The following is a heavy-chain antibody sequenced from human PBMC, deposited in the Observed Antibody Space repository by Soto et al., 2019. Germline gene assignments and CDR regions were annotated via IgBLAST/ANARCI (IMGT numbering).Heavy chain of an antibody. CDR1: CGSISSSSYD. J-gene: IGHJ6*02. V-gene: IGHV4-39*01. CDR3: ARLPRSSWYRAYYYGMHV. Sequence: SWTQSVTCTVPCGSISSSSYDWGWIRQPPGKGLEWIGSIYYSGSTCYNPSLKSRVTIAVDTSKNQCSLKLSSVTAADTPVYYCARLPRSSWYRAYYYGMHVWAQATQVTGSS. D-gene: IGHD6-13*01. CDR2: IYYSGST.